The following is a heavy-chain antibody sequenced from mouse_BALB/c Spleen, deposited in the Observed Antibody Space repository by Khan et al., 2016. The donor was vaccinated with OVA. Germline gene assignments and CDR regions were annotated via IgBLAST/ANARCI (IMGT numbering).Heavy chain of an antibody. CDR2: INYSGNT. J-gene: IGHJ3*01. CDR1: GYSITSEYA. D-gene: IGHD2-4*01. CDR3: ARKDYYDYDPFPY. Sequence: EVKLEESGPGLVKPSQSLSLTCTVTGYSITSEYAWNWIRQFPGNKLEWMGYINYSGNTRFNPSLKSRTSITRDTSKNQFFLQLNSVTTEDTDTYYCARKDYYDYDPFPYWGQGTLVTVSA. V-gene: IGHV3-2*02.